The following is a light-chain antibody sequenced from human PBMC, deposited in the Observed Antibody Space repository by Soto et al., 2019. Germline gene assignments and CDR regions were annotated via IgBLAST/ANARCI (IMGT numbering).Light chain of an antibody. CDR2: GAS. J-gene: IGKJ1*01. CDR1: QSVSSNY. Sequence: ESVLTQSPGTLSLSPGESATLSCRASQSVSSNYLAWYQQKPGQAPRLLIYGASTRATGIPDRFSGSGSGTDFTLTISRLEPEDSAVYYCQQYGSSPTWTVGQGTKVEIK. CDR3: QQYGSSPTWT. V-gene: IGKV3-20*01.